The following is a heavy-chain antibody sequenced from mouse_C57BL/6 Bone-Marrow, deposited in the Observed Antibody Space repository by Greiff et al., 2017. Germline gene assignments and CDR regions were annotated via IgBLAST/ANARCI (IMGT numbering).Heavy chain of an antibody. V-gene: IGHV1-58*01. CDR1: GYTFTSYG. CDR3: ARTDGSRYYYARDY. D-gene: IGHD1-1*01. CDR2: IYIGNGYT. Sequence: VQLQQSGAELVRPGSSVKMSCKPSGYTFTSYGINWVKQRPGQGLDWIGYIYIGNGYTEYNEKFKGKATLTSDTSSSTAYMQLSSLTSEDSAIYFYARTDGSRYYYARDYWGQGTSVTVSS. J-gene: IGHJ4*01.